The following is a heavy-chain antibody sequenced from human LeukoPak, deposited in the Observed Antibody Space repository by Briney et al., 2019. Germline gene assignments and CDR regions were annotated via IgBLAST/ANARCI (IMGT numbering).Heavy chain of an antibody. D-gene: IGHD6-6*01. Sequence: PGGSLRLSCAASGFTVSNNYMSWVRQAPGKGLEWVSSISSSSSYIYYADSVKGRFTISRDNAKNSLYLQMNSLRAEDTAVYYCASLAEEYSSSDGRDDYWGQGTLVTVSS. V-gene: IGHV3-21*01. CDR2: ISSSSSYI. CDR1: GFTVSNNY. CDR3: ASLAEEYSSSDGRDDY. J-gene: IGHJ4*02.